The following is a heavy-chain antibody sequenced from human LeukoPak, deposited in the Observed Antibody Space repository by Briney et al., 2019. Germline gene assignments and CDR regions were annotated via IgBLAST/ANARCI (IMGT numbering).Heavy chain of an antibody. D-gene: IGHD3-10*01. J-gene: IGHJ4*02. CDR1: GYTFTDYY. V-gene: IGHV1-69-2*01. CDR2: VDPEDGET. CDR3: ATEPMVRGVIIVDY. Sequence: ASVKISCKVSGYTFTDYYMHWVQQAPGKGLEWMGLVDPEDGETIYAEKFQGRVTITADTSTDTAYMELSSLRSEDTAVYYCATEPMVRGVIIVDYGGQGNLVTVSS.